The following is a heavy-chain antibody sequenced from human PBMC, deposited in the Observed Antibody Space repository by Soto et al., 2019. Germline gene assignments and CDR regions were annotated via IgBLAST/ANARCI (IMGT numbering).Heavy chain of an antibody. D-gene: IGHD6-6*01. V-gene: IGHV1-2*04. CDR2: INPNGGGT. CDR3: AREVRPDSLYGMDV. Sequence: AXVKVSCKASGYTFTGYYIHWVRQAPGQGLEWMGWINPNGGGTNYAQKFQDWVTMTRDTSISTAYMELTRLTSDDTAVYYCAREVRPDSLYGMDVWGQGTTVTVSS. CDR1: GYTFTGYY. J-gene: IGHJ6*02.